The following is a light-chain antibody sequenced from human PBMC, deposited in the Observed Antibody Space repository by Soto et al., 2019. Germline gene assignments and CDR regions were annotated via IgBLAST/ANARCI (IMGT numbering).Light chain of an antibody. J-gene: IGLJ3*02. V-gene: IGLV2-8*01. CDR2: EVT. Sequence: QSVLTQPPSASGSPGQSVTISCTGTSSNVGGYNYVSWYQQYPCRSPKLMIYEVTKRPSGVPDRFSGSKSGNTASLTVSGLQAEDEADYYCSSYAASNNFYFVFGGGTKLTVL. CDR3: SSYAASNNFYFV. CDR1: SSNVGGYNY.